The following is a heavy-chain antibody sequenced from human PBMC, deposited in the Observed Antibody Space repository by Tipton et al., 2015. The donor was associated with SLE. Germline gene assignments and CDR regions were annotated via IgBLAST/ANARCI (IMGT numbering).Heavy chain of an antibody. V-gene: IGHV4-39*07. CDR3: ARAVGDTSGYLDY. CDR2: LDYSGST. CDR1: GGSIRSSTYY. D-gene: IGHD3-22*01. J-gene: IGHJ4*02. Sequence: LSLTCTVSGGSIRSSTYYWGWIRQPPGKGLEWIGSLDYSGSTYYNPSLKSRINISVDTSKNQFSLKLSSVTAADTAAYYCARAVGDTSGYLDYWGLGTLVTVSS.